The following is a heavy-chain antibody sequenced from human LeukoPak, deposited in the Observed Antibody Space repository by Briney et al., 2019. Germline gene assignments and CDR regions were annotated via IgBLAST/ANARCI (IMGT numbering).Heavy chain of an antibody. D-gene: IGHD1-26*01. Sequence: GGSLRLSCAASGFTFSDYYMSWIRQAPGKGLEWVSYISSSGSTIYYADSVKGRFTISRDNAKNSLYLQMNSLRAEDTAVYYCAASGVTWELWVLDYWGQGTLVTVSS. V-gene: IGHV3-11*01. J-gene: IGHJ4*02. CDR1: GFTFSDYY. CDR3: AASGVTWELWVLDY. CDR2: ISSSGSTI.